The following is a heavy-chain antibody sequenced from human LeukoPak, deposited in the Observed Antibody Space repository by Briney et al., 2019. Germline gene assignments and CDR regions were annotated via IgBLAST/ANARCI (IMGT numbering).Heavy chain of an antibody. D-gene: IGHD3/OR15-3a*01. V-gene: IGHV4-4*02. J-gene: IGHJ4*02. CDR3: ARSYWTGYHHLDF. CDR2: IYHSGST. CDR1: GGSISSSYW. Sequence: PSQTLSLTCSVSGGSISSSYWWAWVRQPPGKGLAWIGEIYHSGSTNYNPSLKSRLTISVDKSKNQFSLKLSSVTAADTAVYYCARSYWTGYHHLDFWGQGTLVTVSS.